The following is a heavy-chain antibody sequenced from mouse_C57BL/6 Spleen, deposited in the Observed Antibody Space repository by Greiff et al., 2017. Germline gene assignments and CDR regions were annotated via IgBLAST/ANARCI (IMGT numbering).Heavy chain of an antibody. CDR3: ARWDDGRLWAMDY. CDR1: GYTFTSYT. Sequence: QVQLQQPGAELSRPGASVKMSCKASGYTFTSYTMHWVKQRPGQGLEWIGYINPSSGYTKYNQKFKDKATLTADKSSSTAYMQLSSLTSEDSAVYYCARWDDGRLWAMDYWGQGTLVTVAA. CDR2: INPSSGYT. J-gene: IGHJ3*01. V-gene: IGHV1-4*01. D-gene: IGHD4-1*01.